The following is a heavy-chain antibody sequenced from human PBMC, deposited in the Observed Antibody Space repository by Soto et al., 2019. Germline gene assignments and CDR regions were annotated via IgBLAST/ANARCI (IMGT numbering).Heavy chain of an antibody. CDR1: GYSFTSYW. V-gene: IGHV5-10-1*01. D-gene: IGHD2-8*01. Sequence: PGESLKIPCKGSGYSFTSYWISWVRQMPGKGLEWMGRIDPSDSYTNYSPSFQGHVTISADKSISTAYLQWSSLKASDTAMYYCARFGYCTNGVCLPQYGMDVWGQGTTATVSS. CDR2: IDPSDSYT. J-gene: IGHJ6*02. CDR3: ARFGYCTNGVCLPQYGMDV.